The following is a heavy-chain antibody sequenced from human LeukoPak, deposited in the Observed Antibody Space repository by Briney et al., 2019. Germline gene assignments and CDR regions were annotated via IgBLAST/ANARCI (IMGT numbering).Heavy chain of an antibody. V-gene: IGHV3-23*01. CDR2: ISGSGGST. Sequence: GGSLRLSCAASGFTFSSYAMSWVRQAPGKGLEWVSAISGSGGSTYYADSVKGRFTISRDNSKNTLYLQMNSLRAEDTAVYYCAKDYSYVVVVAIPFDYWSQGTLVTVSS. J-gene: IGHJ4*02. D-gene: IGHD2-15*01. CDR3: AKDYSYVVVVAIPFDY. CDR1: GFTFSSYA.